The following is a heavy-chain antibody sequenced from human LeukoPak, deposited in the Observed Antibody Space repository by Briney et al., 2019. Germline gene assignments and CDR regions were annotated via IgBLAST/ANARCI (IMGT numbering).Heavy chain of an antibody. CDR1: GGSISSYY. J-gene: IGHJ2*01. CDR3: ARVSSSWYQDWYFDL. V-gene: IGHV4-4*07. Sequence: SETLSLTCTVSGGSISSYYWSWIRQPAGKGLEWIGRNDTSGNTNYKPSLKSRVTMSVDTSKNQFSLKLNSVTAADTAVYYCARVSSSWYQDWYFDLWGRGTLVTVSS. D-gene: IGHD6-13*01. CDR2: NDTSGNT.